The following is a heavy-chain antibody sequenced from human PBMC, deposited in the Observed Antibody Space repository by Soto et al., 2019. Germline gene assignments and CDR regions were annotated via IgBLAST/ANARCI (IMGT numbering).Heavy chain of an antibody. CDR2: MNPNSGNT. Sequence: ASVKVSCKASGYTFTSYDINWVRQATGQGLEWMGWMNPNSGNTGYAQKFQGRVTMTRNTSISTAYMELSSLRSEDTAVYYCARPPTLRSIMTYYYYMDVWGKGTTVTVSS. CDR1: GYTFTSYD. V-gene: IGHV1-8*02. CDR3: ARPPTLRSIMTYYYYMDV. D-gene: IGHD3-16*01. J-gene: IGHJ6*03.